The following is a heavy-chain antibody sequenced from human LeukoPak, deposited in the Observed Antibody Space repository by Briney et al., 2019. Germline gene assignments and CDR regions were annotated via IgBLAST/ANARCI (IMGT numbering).Heavy chain of an antibody. CDR1: GLTFGDYA. J-gene: IGHJ4*02. V-gene: IGHV3-23*01. D-gene: IGHD2-15*01. Sequence: PGGSLSLSCAASGLTFGDYAMSWFRQAPGKGLEWVSGITSGFTPHYADSVKGRFTISRDNSKNMFHLQLNSLRAEDTAVYYCAKDYSDSRVADVFFEYWGQGTLVTVSS. CDR3: AKDYSDSRVADVFFEY. CDR2: ITSGFTP.